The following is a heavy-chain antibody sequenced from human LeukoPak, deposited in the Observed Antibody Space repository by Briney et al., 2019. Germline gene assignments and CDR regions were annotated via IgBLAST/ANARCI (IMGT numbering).Heavy chain of an antibody. CDR2: IKKDGSEK. Sequence: PGGSLRLSCAASGLTFTTSWMTWVRQAPGKGLEWVANIKKDGSEKYYADSVKGRFTISRDNAKNTLYLQMNSLRAEDTAVYYCAREGSHLDTGGSYYLHWFDPWGQGTLVTVSS. D-gene: IGHD2-8*02. CDR3: AREGSHLDTGGSYYLHWFDP. J-gene: IGHJ5*02. CDR1: GLTFTTSW. V-gene: IGHV3-7*01.